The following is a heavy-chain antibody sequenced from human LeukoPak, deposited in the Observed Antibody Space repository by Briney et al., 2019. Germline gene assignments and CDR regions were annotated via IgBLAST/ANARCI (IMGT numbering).Heavy chain of an antibody. J-gene: IGHJ4*02. D-gene: IGHD3-3*01. CDR2: ISYSGNT. Sequence: SETLSLTCTVSGGSISSYYWSWIRQPPGKGLEWIGTISYSGNTYCNPSLKSRVTISVDTSKNHFSLKLSSVTAADTAVYCCATVLWSGYNQQGFDYWGQGTLVTVSS. CDR1: GGSISSYY. CDR3: ATVLWSGYNQQGFDY. V-gene: IGHV4-39*02.